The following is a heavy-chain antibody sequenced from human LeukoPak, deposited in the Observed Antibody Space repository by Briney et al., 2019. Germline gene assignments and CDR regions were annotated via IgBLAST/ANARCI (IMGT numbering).Heavy chain of an antibody. CDR3: ARHLYYYGSGDAFDI. V-gene: IGHV4-39*01. CDR1: GGSISSSSYY. J-gene: IGHJ3*02. D-gene: IGHD3-10*01. CDR2: IYYSGST. Sequence: NTSETLSLTCTVSGGSISSSSYYWGWIRQPPGRGLEWIGSIYYSGSTYYNPSLKSRVTISVDTSKNQFSLKLSSVTAADTAVYYCARHLYYYGSGDAFDIWGQGTMVTVSS.